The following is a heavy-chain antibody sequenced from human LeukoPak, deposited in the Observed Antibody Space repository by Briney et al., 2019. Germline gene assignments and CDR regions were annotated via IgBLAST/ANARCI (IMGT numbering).Heavy chain of an antibody. D-gene: IGHD4-17*01. CDR3: TRDLLGFATTPLSD. V-gene: IGHV1-2*02. CDR1: GYTFTNYY. J-gene: IGHJ4*02. CDR2: INPNRGDT. Sequence: ASVRVSCKASGYTFTNYYMHWVRQAPGHGLEWMGWINPNRGDTNYAQKFQGRVTMTRDTSISTAFMELTRLTSDDTAVYYCTRDLLGFATTPLSDWGEGALVTVSS.